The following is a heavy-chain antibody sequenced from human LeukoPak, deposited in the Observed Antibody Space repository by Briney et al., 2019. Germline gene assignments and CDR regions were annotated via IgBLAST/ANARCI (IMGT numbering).Heavy chain of an antibody. J-gene: IGHJ6*03. CDR1: GGSFSGYY. CDR3: ARLRRGYSYGSSTYYYYMDV. V-gene: IGHV4-34*01. Sequence: SETLSLTCAVYGGSFSGYYWSWIRQPPGKGLEWIGEINHSGSTNYSPSLKSRVTISVDTSKNQFSLKLSSVTAADTAVYYCARLRRGYSYGSSTYYYYMDVWGKGTTVTVSS. CDR2: INHSGST. D-gene: IGHD5-18*01.